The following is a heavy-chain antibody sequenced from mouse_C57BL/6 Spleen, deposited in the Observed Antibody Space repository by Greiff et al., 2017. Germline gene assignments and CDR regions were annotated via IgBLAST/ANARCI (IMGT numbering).Heavy chain of an antibody. J-gene: IGHJ2*01. CDR2: IHPNSGST. Sequence: VQLQQPGAELVKPGASVKLSCKASGYTFTSYWMHWVKQRPGQGLEWIGMIHPNSGSTNYNEKFKSKATLTVDKSSSTAYMQLSSLTSEDSAVYYCARGWGVREGFDYWGQGTTLTVSS. V-gene: IGHV1-64*01. D-gene: IGHD3-3*01. CDR1: GYTFTSYW. CDR3: ARGWGVREGFDY.